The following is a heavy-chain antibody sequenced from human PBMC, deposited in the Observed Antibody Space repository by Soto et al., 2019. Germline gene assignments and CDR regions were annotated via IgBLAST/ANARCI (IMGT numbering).Heavy chain of an antibody. Sequence: QVQLVQSGAEVKKPGSSVKVSCKASGGTFSSYTISWVRQAPGQGLEWMGRIIPILGIANYAQKFQGRVTITADKSTSTAYMELSSLRSEDTAVYYCARRLAYCGGDCYSGDAFDIWGHGTMVTVSS. D-gene: IGHD2-21*01. V-gene: IGHV1-69*02. J-gene: IGHJ3*02. CDR3: ARRLAYCGGDCYSGDAFDI. CDR1: GGTFSSYT. CDR2: IIPILGIA.